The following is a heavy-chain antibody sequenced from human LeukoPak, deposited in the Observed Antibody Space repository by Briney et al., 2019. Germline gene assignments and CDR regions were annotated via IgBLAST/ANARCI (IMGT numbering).Heavy chain of an antibody. CDR3: ARDRGINMVRGVIDY. J-gene: IGHJ4*02. V-gene: IGHV3-74*01. D-gene: IGHD3-10*01. CDR2: TNSDGSRT. CDR1: GFTFSTYW. Sequence: GGSLRLSCAASGFTFSTYWMHWVRQAPGKGLVWVSRTNSDGSRTDYADSVKGRFTISRGNAENTLYLQMNSLRVEDTAVYYCARDRGINMVRGVIDYWGQGTLVTVSS.